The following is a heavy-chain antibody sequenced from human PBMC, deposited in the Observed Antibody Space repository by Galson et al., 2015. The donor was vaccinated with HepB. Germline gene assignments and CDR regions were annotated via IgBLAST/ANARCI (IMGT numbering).Heavy chain of an antibody. CDR3: AREYSSGWRDLDY. CDR1: GFTFSSYS. J-gene: IGHJ4*02. D-gene: IGHD6-19*01. Sequence: SLRLSCAASGFTFSSYSMNWVRQAPGKGLEWVSYISSSSSTIYYAGSVKGRFTISRDNAKNSLYLQMNSLRDEDTAVYYCAREYSSGWRDLDYWGQGTLVTVSS. CDR2: ISSSSSTI. V-gene: IGHV3-48*02.